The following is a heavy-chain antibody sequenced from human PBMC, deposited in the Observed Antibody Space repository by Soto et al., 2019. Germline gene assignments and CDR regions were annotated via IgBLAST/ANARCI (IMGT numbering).Heavy chain of an antibody. CDR2: ISYDGSNK. V-gene: IGHV3-30*18. CDR3: ANRLAGSHYYYYYGMDV. J-gene: IGHJ6*02. Sequence: GGSLRLSCAASGFTFSSYGMHWVRQAPGKGLEWVAVISYDGSNKYYADSVKGRFTISRDNSKNTLYLQMNSLRAEDTAVYYCANRLAGSHYYYYYGMDVWGQGTTVTVSS. CDR1: GFTFSSYG. D-gene: IGHD6-19*01.